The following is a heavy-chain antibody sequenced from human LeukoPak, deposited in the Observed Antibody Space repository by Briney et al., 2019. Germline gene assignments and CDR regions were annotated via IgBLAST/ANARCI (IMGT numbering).Heavy chain of an antibody. CDR1: GYTFTSYG. D-gene: IGHD2-8*01. V-gene: IGHV1-18*01. CDR2: ISAYNGNT. Sequence: ASVKVSCKASGYTFTSYGISWVRQAPGQGLEWMGWISAYNGNTNYAQELQGRVTMTTDTSTSTAYMELRSLRSDDTAVYYCARVGIMVYAPPSAYYFDYWGQGTLVTVSS. CDR3: ARVGIMVYAPPSAYYFDY. J-gene: IGHJ4*02.